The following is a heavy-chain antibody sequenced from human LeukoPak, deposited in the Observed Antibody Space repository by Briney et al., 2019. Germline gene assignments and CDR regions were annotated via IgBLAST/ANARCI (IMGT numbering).Heavy chain of an antibody. Sequence: SETLSLTCTVSGGSISSGGYYWSWVRQHPGKGLEWIGYIYYSGSTYYNPSLKSRVTISVDTSKNQFSLTLSSVTAADTAVYYCARDRRWSHPYYYMDVWGKGTTVTVSS. CDR1: GGSISSGGYY. D-gene: IGHD4-23*01. J-gene: IGHJ6*03. CDR2: IYYSGST. V-gene: IGHV4-31*03. CDR3: ARDRRWSHPYYYMDV.